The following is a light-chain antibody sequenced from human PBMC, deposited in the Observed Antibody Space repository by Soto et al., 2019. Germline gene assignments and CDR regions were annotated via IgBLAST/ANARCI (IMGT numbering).Light chain of an antibody. Sequence: QSALTQPASVSGSPGQSITISCSGTSSDVGGYNFVSWYQQHPGKAPKLMIYDVANRPSGVSNRFSGSKSGNTASLTISGLQAEDEADYYCSSLTGTNSFVFGTGTKLTVL. CDR2: DVA. CDR3: SSLTGTNSFV. CDR1: SSDVGGYNF. V-gene: IGLV2-14*01. J-gene: IGLJ1*01.